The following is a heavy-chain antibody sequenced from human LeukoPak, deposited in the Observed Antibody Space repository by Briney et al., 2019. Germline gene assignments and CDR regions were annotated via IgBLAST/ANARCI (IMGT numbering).Heavy chain of an antibody. CDR1: GFTFGDYA. CDR2: IRSKAYGGTT. CDR3: TRRLRGVAVAGTYNWFDP. D-gene: IGHD6-19*01. V-gene: IGHV3-49*04. J-gene: IGHJ5*02. Sequence: PGRSLRLSCTASGFTFGDYAMSWVRQAPGKGLEWVGFIRSKAYGGTTEYAASVKGRFTISRDDSKSIAYLQMNSLKTEDTAVYYCTRRLRGVAVAGTYNWFDPWGRGTLVTVSS.